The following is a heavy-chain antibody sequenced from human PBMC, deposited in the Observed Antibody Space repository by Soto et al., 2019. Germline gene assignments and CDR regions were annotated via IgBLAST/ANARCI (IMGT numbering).Heavy chain of an antibody. CDR1: GSTFSSYA. D-gene: IGHD2-2*02. CDR2: ISSNGGST. CDR3: VNEATLGYCSSTSCYIFDY. V-gene: IGHV3-64D*08. J-gene: IGHJ4*02. Sequence: PGRSLRLSCSASGSTFSSYAMHWVRQAPGKGLEYVSAISSNGGSTYYADSVKGRFTISRDNSKNTLYLQMSSLRAEDTAVYYCVNEATLGYCSSTSCYIFDYWGQGTLVTVSS.